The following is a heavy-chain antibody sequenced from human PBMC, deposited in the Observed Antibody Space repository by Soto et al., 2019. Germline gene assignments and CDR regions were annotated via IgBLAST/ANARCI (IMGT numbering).Heavy chain of an antibody. Sequence: QVQLVQSGAEVKKPGSSVKVSCKASGGTFSSYAISWVRQAPGQGLEWMGGIIPIFGTANYAQKFQGRVTITAGESPSTAYMGLSSLRSEDTAVYYCASGDYDFWSGPGGGMDVWGQGTTVTVSS. CDR2: IIPIFGTA. CDR1: GGTFSSYA. CDR3: ASGDYDFWSGPGGGMDV. V-gene: IGHV1-69*12. J-gene: IGHJ6*02. D-gene: IGHD3-3*01.